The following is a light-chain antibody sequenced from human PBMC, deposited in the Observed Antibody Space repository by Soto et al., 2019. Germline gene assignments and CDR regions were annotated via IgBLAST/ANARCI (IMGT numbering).Light chain of an antibody. CDR1: QGISTN. Sequence: DIHMTQSPSSVSASVGDTVTITCRASQGISTNVAWYQQKTGKAPKLLIYAESSLQSGVPPRLSGSGSGTDFTLTISRLQPEDFATYYCQKNYSPPLTCGGGTKGDI. V-gene: IGKV1-12*01. CDR2: AES. CDR3: QKNYSPPLT. J-gene: IGKJ4*01.